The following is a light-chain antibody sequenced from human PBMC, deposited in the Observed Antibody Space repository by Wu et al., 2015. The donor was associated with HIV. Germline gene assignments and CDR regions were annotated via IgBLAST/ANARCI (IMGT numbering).Light chain of an antibody. Sequence: EIVLTQSPGTLSLSPGERATLSCRASQNVAGNYQGWYQQKPGQPPRLLIYAASSRATGIADRFSGSGSGTDFTLTISRLEPEDFAMYYCQQYAGSPPVTFGGGTE. CDR1: QNVAGNY. CDR2: AAS. J-gene: IGKJ4*01. CDR3: QQYAGSPPVT. V-gene: IGKV3-20*01.